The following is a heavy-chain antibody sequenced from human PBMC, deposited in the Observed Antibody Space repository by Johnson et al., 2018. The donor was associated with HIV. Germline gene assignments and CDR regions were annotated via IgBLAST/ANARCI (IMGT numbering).Heavy chain of an antibody. J-gene: IGHJ3*02. CDR3: AKDNRNNWASLGDAFDI. CDR1: GITFSTSA. CDR2: ISRSGGST. Sequence: EVHLVESGGGLVQPGGSLRLSCAASGITFSTSAMTWVRQAPGRGLEWVSSISRSGGSTSYADSVKGRFTVSRDNSNNTLFLQMNSLRAEDTALYYCAKDNRNNWASLGDAFDIWGQGTMVTVSS. D-gene: IGHD1-1*01. V-gene: IGHV3-23*04.